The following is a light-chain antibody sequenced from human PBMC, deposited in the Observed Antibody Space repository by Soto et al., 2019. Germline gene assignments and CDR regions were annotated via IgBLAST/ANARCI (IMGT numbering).Light chain of an antibody. Sequence: EIVMTQSPATLSVSPGERATLSCRASHRVSSYLAWYQQKPGQAPRLLIYATSTRATGIPARFSGSGSGTEFTLTISSLQSEDFATYFWQHYTLYSAPFGQGTRV. CDR3: QHYTLYSAP. V-gene: IGKV3-15*01. CDR2: ATS. J-gene: IGKJ5*01. CDR1: HRVSSY.